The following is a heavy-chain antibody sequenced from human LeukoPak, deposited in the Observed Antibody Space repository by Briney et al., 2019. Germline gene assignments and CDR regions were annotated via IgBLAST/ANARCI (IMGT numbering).Heavy chain of an antibody. V-gene: IGHV4-34*01. CDR3: ARGYVLRYFDWLLSEECYFDY. J-gene: IGHJ4*02. D-gene: IGHD3-9*01. Sequence: SETLSLTRAVYGGSFSGYYWSWIRQPPGKGLEWIGEINHSGSTNYNPSLKSRVTISVDTSKNPFSLKLSSVTAADTAVYYCARGYVLRYFDWLLSEECYFDYWGQGTLVTVSS. CDR1: GGSFSGYY. CDR2: INHSGST.